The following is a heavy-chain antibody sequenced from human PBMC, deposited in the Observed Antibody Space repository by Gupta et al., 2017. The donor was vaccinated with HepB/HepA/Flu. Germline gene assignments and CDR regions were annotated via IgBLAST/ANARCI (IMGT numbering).Heavy chain of an antibody. J-gene: IGHJ6*02. D-gene: IGHD3-10*01. CDR1: GHLFTSYD. V-gene: IGHV1-8*01. Sequence: QVHLFQSGAEVKKPGASVKVSCKTPGHLFTSYDINWVRQATGQGFEWIGFMNTNNGNTTNTQSFQGRVTVTRDNSISTVYMELRGLASGNTAVYYCARGGAKVDYYFYGLDVWGQGTPVTVSS. CDR2: MNTNNGNT. CDR3: ARGGAKVDYYFYGLDV.